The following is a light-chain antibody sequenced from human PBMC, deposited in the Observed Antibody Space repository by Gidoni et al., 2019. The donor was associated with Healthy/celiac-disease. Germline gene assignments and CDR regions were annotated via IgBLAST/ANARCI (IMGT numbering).Light chain of an antibody. V-gene: IGKV2-28*01. CDR2: LGS. J-gene: IGKJ2*02. CDR3: MQALQTRCT. CDR1: QSLLHSNGYNY. Sequence: DIMMTQSPLSLPVTPGEPASISCRSSQSLLHSNGYNYLDWYLQKPGQSPQLLIYLGSNRASGVPDRFSGSGSGTDFTLKISRVEAEDVGVYYCMQALQTRCTFGQGTKLEIK.